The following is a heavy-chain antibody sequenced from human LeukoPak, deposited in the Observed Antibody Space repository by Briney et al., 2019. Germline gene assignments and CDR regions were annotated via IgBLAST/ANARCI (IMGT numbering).Heavy chain of an antibody. CDR1: GVSISSYY. CDR3: ARVSYYGSGSYYRWFDP. D-gene: IGHD3-10*01. V-gene: IGHV4-59*01. CDR2: IYYSGST. Sequence: SETLSLTCTVSGVSISSYYWSWIRQPPGKGLEWIGYIYYSGSTNYNPSLKSRVTISVDTSKNQFSLKLSSVTAADTAVYYCARVSYYGSGSYYRWFDPWGQGTLVTVSS. J-gene: IGHJ5*02.